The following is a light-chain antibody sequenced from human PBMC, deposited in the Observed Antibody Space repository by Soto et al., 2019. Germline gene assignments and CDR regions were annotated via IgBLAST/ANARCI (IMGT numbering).Light chain of an antibody. CDR2: GAS. Sequence: EIVTTQSPATLSVSPGERASLSCRASQSVGSDLAWYQQKPGQAPRVLIYGASSRANGIPARFSGSGSGTEFPLTTTRLQSEDFADSYCQQYNKWPPWTLGQGTTV. CDR3: QQYNKWPPWT. V-gene: IGKV3-15*01. CDR1: QSVGSD. J-gene: IGKJ1*01.